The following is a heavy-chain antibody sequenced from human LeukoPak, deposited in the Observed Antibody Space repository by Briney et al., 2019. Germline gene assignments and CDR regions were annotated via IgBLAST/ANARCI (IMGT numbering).Heavy chain of an antibody. CDR3: ARHSSSYYDFWSAYYTGMSGDAFDI. V-gene: IGHV5-51*01. CDR1: GYSFTSYW. CDR2: IYPGDSDT. J-gene: IGHJ3*02. Sequence: GESLKISCKGSGYSFTSYWIGWVRQMPGKGLEWMGIIYPGDSDTRYSPSFLGQVTISADKSISTAYLQWSSLKASDTAMYYCARHSSSYYDFWSAYYTGMSGDAFDIWGQGTMVTVSS. D-gene: IGHD3-3*01.